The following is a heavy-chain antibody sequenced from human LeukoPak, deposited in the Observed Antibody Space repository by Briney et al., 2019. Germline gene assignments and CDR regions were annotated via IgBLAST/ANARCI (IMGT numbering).Heavy chain of an antibody. V-gene: IGHV3-33*01. Sequence: PGGSLRLSCAASGFTFSSYGMHWVRQAPGKGLEWVAVIWSDGSKKYYTDSVKGRFTISRDNSKNTLYLQMNSLRAEDTAVYYCARDPTYSSIWYAPYFDCWGQGTLVTVSS. J-gene: IGHJ4*02. D-gene: IGHD6-13*01. CDR1: GFTFSSYG. CDR3: ARDPTYSSIWYAPYFDC. CDR2: IWSDGSKK.